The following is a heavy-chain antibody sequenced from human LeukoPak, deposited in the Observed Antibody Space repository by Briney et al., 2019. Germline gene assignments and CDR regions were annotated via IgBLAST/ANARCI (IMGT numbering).Heavy chain of an antibody. CDR1: GFTFDDYA. V-gene: IGHV3-9*01. CDR3: VKGVHYDFWSGYYDY. Sequence: PGRSLRLSCAASGFTFDDYAMHWVRQALGKGLEWVSGISWNSGSMGYADSVKGRFTISRDNAKNSLYLQMNSLRAKDTALYYCVKGVHYDFWSGYYDYWGQGTLVTVSS. CDR2: ISWNSGSM. D-gene: IGHD3-3*01. J-gene: IGHJ4*02.